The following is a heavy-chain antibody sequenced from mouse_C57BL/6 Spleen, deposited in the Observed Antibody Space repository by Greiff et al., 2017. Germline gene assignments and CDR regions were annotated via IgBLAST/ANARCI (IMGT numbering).Heavy chain of an antibody. CDR3: AREGHYYGSSYNAMDY. CDR2: IYPGDGDT. D-gene: IGHD1-1*01. CDR1: GYAFSSYW. J-gene: IGHJ4*01. Sequence: VQLQQSGAELVKPGASVKISCKASGYAFSSYWMNWVKQRPGKGLEWIGQIYPGDGDTNYNGKFKGKATLTADKSSSTAYMQRSSLTSEDSAVYFCAREGHYYGSSYNAMDYWGQGTSVTVSS. V-gene: IGHV1-80*01.